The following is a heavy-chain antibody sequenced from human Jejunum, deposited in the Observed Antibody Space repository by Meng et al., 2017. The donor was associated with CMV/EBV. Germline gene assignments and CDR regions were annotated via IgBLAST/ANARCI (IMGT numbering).Heavy chain of an antibody. CDR2: IYSGGST. Sequence: IVSSSYMAWVRQAPGKGLEWVSVIYSGGSTYYADSVKGRFTISRDNSKNTLYLQMNSLRAEDTAVYYCARREYDSGDYYHHAFDMWGQGTLVTVSS. CDR3: ARREYDSGDYYHHAFDM. J-gene: IGHJ3*02. V-gene: IGHV3-66*02. CDR1: IVSSSY. D-gene: IGHD3-22*01.